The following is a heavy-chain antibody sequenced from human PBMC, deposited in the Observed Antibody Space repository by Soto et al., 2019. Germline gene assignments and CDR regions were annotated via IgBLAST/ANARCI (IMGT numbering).Heavy chain of an antibody. CDR3: ARDRSYTAVY. D-gene: IGHD2-21*02. CDR1: GFTFSNSW. V-gene: IGHV3-74*01. Sequence: EVQLVESGGGFVQPGGSLRLSCAASGFTFSNSWMHWVRQAPGKGLVWVSYINSGGSTTTYADSVKGRFTISRDNAKNTVYLQITSLTAEDTAVYYCARDRSYTAVYWGQGTLVTVSS. J-gene: IGHJ4*02. CDR2: INSGGSTT.